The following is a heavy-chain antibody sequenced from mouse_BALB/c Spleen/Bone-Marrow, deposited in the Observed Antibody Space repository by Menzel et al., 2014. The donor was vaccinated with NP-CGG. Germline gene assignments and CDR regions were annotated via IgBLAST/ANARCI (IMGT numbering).Heavy chain of an antibody. V-gene: IGHV10-1*02. CDR1: GFTFNTYA. CDR3: VRYYGSSYYYAMDY. Sequence: EVKLVESGGGLVQPKGSLKLSCAASGFTFNTYAMNWVRQAPGKGLEWVARIRSKSNNYATYYADSVKDRFTISRDDSQSMLYLQMNNLKTEDTAMYYCVRYYGSSYYYAMDYWGQRTSATVSS. J-gene: IGHJ4*01. CDR2: IRSKSNNYAT. D-gene: IGHD1-1*01.